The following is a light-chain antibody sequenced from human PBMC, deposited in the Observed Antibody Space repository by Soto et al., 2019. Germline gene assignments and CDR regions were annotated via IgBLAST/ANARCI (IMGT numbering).Light chain of an antibody. CDR3: GSYTSFNTVV. CDR1: TNDVGRYYY. J-gene: IGLJ2*01. CDR2: DVT. V-gene: IGLV2-14*03. Sequence: QSVLTQPASVSGSPGQSITISCTGTTNDVGRYYYVSWYQHHPGKAPQLMIYDVTNRPSGVSNRFSGSKSGNTASLIISGLQAEDEATYYCGSYTSFNTVVFGGATKLTVL.